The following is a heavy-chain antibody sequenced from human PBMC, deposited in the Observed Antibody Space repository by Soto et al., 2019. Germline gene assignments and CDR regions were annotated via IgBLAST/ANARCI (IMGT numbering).Heavy chain of an antibody. Sequence: EVQLLESGGELIQPGGSLRLSCAASGFTFSSYAMTCVRQAPGKGLEWGSAIRGSGSSKYYAGSVKGRFTISRDNSKNTRDLQMNSLRAEDTAVYSCATAQNYGDYYWYFHLWGRGTLVTVSS. D-gene: IGHD4-17*01. J-gene: IGHJ2*01. V-gene: IGHV3-23*01. CDR1: GFTFSSYA. CDR3: ATAQNYGDYYWYFHL. CDR2: IRGSGSSK.